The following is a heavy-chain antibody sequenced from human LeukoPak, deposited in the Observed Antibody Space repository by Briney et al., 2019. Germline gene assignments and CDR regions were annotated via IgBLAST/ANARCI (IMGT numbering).Heavy chain of an antibody. D-gene: IGHD1/OR15-1a*01. CDR3: ARGEHSVDS. Sequence: SETLPLTCTVSGGAIRSHYWNWIRQPAGKGLEWIGRIYSSGYTNDNPFLKSRITMSVDMSKNQFSLRLNSVTAADTAVYYCARGEHSVDSWGQGMLVTVSS. J-gene: IGHJ4*02. CDR2: IYSSGYT. CDR1: GGAIRSHY. V-gene: IGHV4-4*07.